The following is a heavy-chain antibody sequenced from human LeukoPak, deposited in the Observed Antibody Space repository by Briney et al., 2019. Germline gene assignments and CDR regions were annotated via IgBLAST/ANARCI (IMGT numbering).Heavy chain of an antibody. CDR2: IIPIFGTA. CDR3: AGAKDIVVVVAASWFDP. D-gene: IGHD2-15*01. J-gene: IGHJ5*02. V-gene: IGHV1-69*13. Sequence: SVKVSCKASGGTFSSYAISWVRQAPGQGLEWMGGIIPIFGTANYAQKFQGRVTITADESTSTAYMELSSLRSEDTAVYYCAGAKDIVVVVAASWFDPWGQGTLVTVSS. CDR1: GGTFSSYA.